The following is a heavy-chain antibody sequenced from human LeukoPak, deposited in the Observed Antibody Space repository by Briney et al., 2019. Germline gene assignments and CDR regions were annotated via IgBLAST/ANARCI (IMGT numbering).Heavy chain of an antibody. J-gene: IGHJ4*02. D-gene: IGHD3-9*01. V-gene: IGHV1-18*01. CDR2: ISAYNGNT. CDR1: GYTFTSYG. Sequence: ASVKVSCKASGYTFTSYGISWVRQAPGQGLEWMGWISAYNGNTNYAQKLQGRVTMTTDTSTSTAYMELRNLRSDDTAVYYCARWGYDILTGYYDYFDYWGQGTLVTVSS. CDR3: ARWGYDILTGYYDYFDY.